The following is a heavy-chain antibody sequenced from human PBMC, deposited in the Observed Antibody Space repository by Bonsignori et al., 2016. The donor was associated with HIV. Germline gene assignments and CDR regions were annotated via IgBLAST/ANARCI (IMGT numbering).Heavy chain of an antibody. CDR3: ARLLYSGSSGYFFDS. CDR2: ISSFNGNT. V-gene: IGHV1-18*01. Sequence: WVRQAPGQGLEWMGWISSFNGNTYYTQNFQGRVTMTTDTSTSTAYVELRSLRTDDTAVYYCARLLYSGSSGYFFDSWGQGTLVTVSS. D-gene: IGHD3-22*01. J-gene: IGHJ4*02.